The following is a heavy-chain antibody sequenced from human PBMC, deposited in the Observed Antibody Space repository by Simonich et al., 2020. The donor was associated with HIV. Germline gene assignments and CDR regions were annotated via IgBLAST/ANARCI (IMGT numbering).Heavy chain of an antibody. J-gene: IGHJ4*02. CDR1: GGSYSGYY. D-gene: IGHD3-3*01. V-gene: IGHV4-34*01. Sequence: QVQLQQWGAGLLKPSETLSLTCAVYGGSYSGYYWSWIRQPPGKGLEWIGKINTSGITNYKSSLNSRATISVDKSKNQFSLKLSSVTAADTAIYYCARRDRELILYFDYWGQGNLVTVSS. CDR3: ARRDRELILYFDY. CDR2: INTSGIT.